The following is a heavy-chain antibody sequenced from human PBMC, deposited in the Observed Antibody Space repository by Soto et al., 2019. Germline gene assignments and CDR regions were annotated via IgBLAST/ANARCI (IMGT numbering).Heavy chain of an antibody. Sequence: GSLRLSGVASGFPFSSYAMTWVGQAPGKGLEWVSALSGSGVSTYYADSVMGRFTISRDNSKNTVYLQMNSLRAEDTAVYYCAKIESRFFYDSTGYYPFDYWGQGTLVTVSS. J-gene: IGHJ4*02. CDR2: LSGSGVST. CDR1: GFPFSSYA. V-gene: IGHV3-23*01. CDR3: AKIESRFFYDSTGYYPFDY. D-gene: IGHD3-22*01.